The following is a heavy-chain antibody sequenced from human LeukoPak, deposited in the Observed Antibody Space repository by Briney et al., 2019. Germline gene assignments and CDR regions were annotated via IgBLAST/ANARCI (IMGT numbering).Heavy chain of an antibody. CDR3: ARPTGGSSGFDAFDI. CDR1: GYSISSGYY. Sequence: SETLSLTCAVSGYSISSGYYWGWIRQPPGKGLEWIGSIYHSGSTYYNPSLKSRVTISVDTSKNQFSLKLSSVTAADTAVYYCARPTGGSSGFDAFDIWGQGTMVTVSS. J-gene: IGHJ3*02. CDR2: IYHSGST. D-gene: IGHD3-22*01. V-gene: IGHV4-38-2*01.